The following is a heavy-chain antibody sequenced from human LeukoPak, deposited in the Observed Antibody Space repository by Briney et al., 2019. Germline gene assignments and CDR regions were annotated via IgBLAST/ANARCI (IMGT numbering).Heavy chain of an antibody. V-gene: IGHV4-30-2*01. CDR3: ARSRGYSGYPGLLDY. J-gene: IGHJ4*02. CDR1: GGSISSGGYS. D-gene: IGHD5-12*01. Sequence: SQTLSLTCAVSGGSISSGGYSWSWIRQPPGKGLEWIGYIYHSGSTYYNPSLKSRVTISVDRSKDQFSLKLSSVTAADTAVYYCARSRGYSGYPGLLDYWGQGTLVTVSS. CDR2: IYHSGST.